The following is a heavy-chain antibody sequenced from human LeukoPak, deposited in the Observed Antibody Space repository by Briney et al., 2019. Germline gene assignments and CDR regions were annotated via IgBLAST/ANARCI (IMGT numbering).Heavy chain of an antibody. Sequence: GGSLRLSCAASGFTFSDYYMSWIRQAPGKGLEWVSSISSSSSYIYYADSVKGRLTISRDNAKNSLYLQMNSLRAEDTAVYYCAVGRGYSGYDKYYFDYWGQGTLVTVSS. CDR3: AVGRGYSGYDKYYFDY. CDR2: ISSSSSYI. V-gene: IGHV3-11*06. CDR1: GFTFSDYY. D-gene: IGHD5-12*01. J-gene: IGHJ4*02.